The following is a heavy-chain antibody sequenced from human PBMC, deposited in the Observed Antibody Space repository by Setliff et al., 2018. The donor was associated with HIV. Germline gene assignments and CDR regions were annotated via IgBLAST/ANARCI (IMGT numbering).Heavy chain of an antibody. J-gene: IGHJ3*02. V-gene: IGHV4-31*03. Sequence: SETLSLTCTVSGGSISSGVFYWSWIRQHPGRGLEWIGYIYYSGSTYYNPSLKSRVAVSVDTSKNQFSLSLSSVTAADTAVYYCARSSAERAAVRGLAIAFDIWGPGTKVT. CDR3: ARSSAERAAVRGLAIAFDI. CDR1: GGSISSGVFY. D-gene: IGHD3-10*01. CDR2: IYYSGST.